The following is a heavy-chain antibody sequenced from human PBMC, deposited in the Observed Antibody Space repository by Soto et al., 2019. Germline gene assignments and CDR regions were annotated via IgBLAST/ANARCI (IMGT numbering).Heavy chain of an antibody. CDR2: VIPILGAS. CDR3: ARSRGSYYTNFDS. V-gene: IGHV1-69*08. J-gene: IGHJ4*02. D-gene: IGHD3-10*01. Sequence: SVKVSCKASADTFTGYTVTWVRQAPGQGLEWVGRVIPILGASNFAQKFQGRVTISADKSADTAYMVLTGRTSEDTAVYYCARSRGSYYTNFDSWGQGTLVTVSS. CDR1: ADTFTGYT.